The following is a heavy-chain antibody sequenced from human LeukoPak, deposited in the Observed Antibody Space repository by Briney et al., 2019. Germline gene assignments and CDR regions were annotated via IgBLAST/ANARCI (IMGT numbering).Heavy chain of an antibody. CDR1: GYTLTELS. CDR2: FDPEDGET. CDR3: ATDSIAAAGKDY. Sequence: ASVKVSCKVFGYTLTELSMHWVRQAPGKGLEWMGGFDPEDGETIYAQKFQGRVTMTEDTSTDTAYMELSSLRSEDTAVYYCATDSIAAAGKDYWGQGTLVTVSS. J-gene: IGHJ4*02. D-gene: IGHD6-13*01. V-gene: IGHV1-24*01.